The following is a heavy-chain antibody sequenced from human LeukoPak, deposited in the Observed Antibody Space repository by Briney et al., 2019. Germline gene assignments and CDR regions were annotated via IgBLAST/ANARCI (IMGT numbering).Heavy chain of an antibody. J-gene: IGHJ5*02. CDR2: ISGSGGST. CDR3: AKDLRAHCSSTSCYLNWFDP. CDR1: GFTFSSYA. V-gene: IGHV3-23*01. Sequence: GGSLRLSCAASGFTFSSYAMSWVRQAPGKGLEWASAISGSGGSTYYADSVKGRFTISRDNSKNTLYLQMNSLRAEDTAVYYCAKDLRAHCSSTSCYLNWFDPWGQGTLVTVSS. D-gene: IGHD2-2*01.